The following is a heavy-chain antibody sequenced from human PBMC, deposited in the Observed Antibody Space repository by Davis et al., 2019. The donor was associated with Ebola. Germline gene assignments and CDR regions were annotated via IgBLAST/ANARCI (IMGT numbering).Heavy chain of an antibody. J-gene: IGHJ4*02. V-gene: IGHV3-30-3*01. Sequence: PGGSLRLSCAASGFTFSSYAMHWVRQAPSKGLEWVAVISYDGSNKYYADSVKGRFTISRDNSKNTLYLQMNSLRAEDTAVYYCARDPYSSGWYGGIDYWGQGTLVTVSS. D-gene: IGHD6-19*01. CDR2: ISYDGSNK. CDR3: ARDPYSSGWYGGIDY. CDR1: GFTFSSYA.